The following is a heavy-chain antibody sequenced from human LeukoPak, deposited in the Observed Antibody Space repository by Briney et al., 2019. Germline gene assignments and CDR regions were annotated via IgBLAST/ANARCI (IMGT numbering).Heavy chain of an antibody. CDR1: GGSISNSYYY. V-gene: IGHV4-39*02. J-gene: IGHJ4*02. D-gene: IGHD6-19*01. CDR3: ARGKTSGWYRASIY. Sequence: SETLSLTCTVSGGSISNSYYYWGWIRQPPGKGLEWIGSLHYSGSTYYNPSLKSRVTISVDTSKNQFSLKLSSVTAADTAVYYCARGKTSGWYRASIYWGQGTLVTVSS. CDR2: LHYSGST.